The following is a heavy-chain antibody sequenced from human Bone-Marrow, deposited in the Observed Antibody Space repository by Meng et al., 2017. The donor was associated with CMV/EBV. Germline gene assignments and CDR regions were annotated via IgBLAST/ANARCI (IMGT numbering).Heavy chain of an antibody. J-gene: IGHJ5*02. D-gene: IGHD1-7*01. CDR2: INPNSGGT. CDR1: GYTFTGYY. V-gene: IGHV1-2*02. Sequence: ASVKVSCKASGYTFTGYYMHWVRQAPGQGLEWMGWINPNSGGTNYAQKFKGRVTMTRDTSISTAYMELSRLRSDDTAVYYCARVARYNWNYDWFDPWGQGTLVTVSS. CDR3: ARVARYNWNYDWFDP.